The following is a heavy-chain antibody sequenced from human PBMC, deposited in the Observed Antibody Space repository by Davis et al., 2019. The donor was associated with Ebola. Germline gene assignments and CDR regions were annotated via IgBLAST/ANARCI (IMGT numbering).Heavy chain of an antibody. D-gene: IGHD1-26*01. CDR1: GFSFSSYT. J-gene: IGHJ2*01. CDR2: ISSSGSTI. CDR3: AKGGGSYGNWYFDL. Sequence: GESLKISCAASGFSFSSYTMNWVRQAPGKGLEWVSSISSSGSTINYADSVKGRFTVSRDNAKNSLSLQMNSLRAEDTAVYYCAKGGGSYGNWYFDLWGRGTLVTVSS. V-gene: IGHV3-48*01.